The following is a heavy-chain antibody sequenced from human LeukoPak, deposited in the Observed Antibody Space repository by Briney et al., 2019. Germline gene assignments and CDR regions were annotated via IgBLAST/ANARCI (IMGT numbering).Heavy chain of an antibody. Sequence: ASENLSLTCTVSGGSISSHYWSWIRQPPGKGLEWIGYIYSTGSTNYNPSLKSRVTISVDTSKNQFSLKLSSVTAADTAVYYCAARLRFLEWLLYTTSFDYWGQGTLVTVSS. CDR2: IYSTGST. D-gene: IGHD3-3*01. J-gene: IGHJ4*02. CDR1: GGSISSHY. V-gene: IGHV4-59*11. CDR3: AARLRFLEWLLYTTSFDY.